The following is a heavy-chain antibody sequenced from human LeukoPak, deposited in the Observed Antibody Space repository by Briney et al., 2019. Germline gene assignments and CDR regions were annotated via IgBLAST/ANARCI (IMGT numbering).Heavy chain of an antibody. D-gene: IGHD1-26*01. CDR1: GFTFSSYW. CDR3: ARDKVVGATFFDY. J-gene: IGHJ4*02. Sequence: PGGSLRLSCAASGFTFSSYWMSWVRQAPGKGPEGVANIKQDGTEIYCMDSVKGRFTISRDNAKNPLYLQMNSLRDEDTAVYYCARDKVVGATFFDYWGQGTLVTVSS. CDR2: IKQDGTEI. V-gene: IGHV3-7*01.